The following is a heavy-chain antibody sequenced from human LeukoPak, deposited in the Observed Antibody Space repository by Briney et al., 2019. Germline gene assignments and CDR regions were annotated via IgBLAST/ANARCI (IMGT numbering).Heavy chain of an antibody. Sequence: ASVKVSCKASGYTFTGYYMHWVRQAPGQGLEWMGGITPIFGTANYAQKFQGRVTITADKSTSTAYMELSSLRSEDTAVSFCARGQYSSSWYPFDTWGQGTLVTVSS. CDR1: GYTFTGYY. CDR3: ARGQYSSSWYPFDT. CDR2: ITPIFGTA. J-gene: IGHJ5*02. D-gene: IGHD6-13*01. V-gene: IGHV1-69*06.